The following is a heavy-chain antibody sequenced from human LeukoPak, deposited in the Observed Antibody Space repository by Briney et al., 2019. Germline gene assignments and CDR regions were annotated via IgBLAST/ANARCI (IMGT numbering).Heavy chain of an antibody. CDR1: GFTFTGYY. CDR3: ARVDCSGGTCYFVSPFDY. D-gene: IGHD2-15*01. V-gene: IGHV1-2*02. CDR2: INPNSGGT. Sequence: ASVKVSCKASGFTFTGYYIHWVRQAPGQGLEWMGWINPNSGGTNYAQKFQGRVTMTRDTSITTAYMELSSLRSDDTAVYYCARVDCSGGTCYFVSPFDYWGQGTPVTVSS. J-gene: IGHJ4*02.